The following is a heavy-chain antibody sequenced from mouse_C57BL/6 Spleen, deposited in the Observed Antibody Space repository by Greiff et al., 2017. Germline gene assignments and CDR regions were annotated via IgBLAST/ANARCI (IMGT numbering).Heavy chain of an antibody. CDR3: ARLGYYGSSPAWFAY. D-gene: IGHD1-1*01. Sequence: QVQLQQSGAELARPGASVKLSCKASGYTFTSYGISWVKQRTGQGLEWIGEIYPRSGNTYYNEKFKGKVTLTADKSSSTAYMELRSLTSEDSAVYFWARLGYYGSSPAWFAYWGQGTLVTVSA. J-gene: IGHJ3*01. CDR1: GYTFTSYG. V-gene: IGHV1-81*01. CDR2: IYPRSGNT.